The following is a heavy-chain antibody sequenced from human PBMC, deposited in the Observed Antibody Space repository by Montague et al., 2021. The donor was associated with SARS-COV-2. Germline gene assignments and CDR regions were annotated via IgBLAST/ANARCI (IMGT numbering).Heavy chain of an antibody. Sequence: SETLSLTCAVYGGSFSGYYWSWIRQPPGKGLEWIGEINHSGSTNXXPSLKSRVTISVDTSKNQFSLKLSSVTAADTAVYYCTREGYQVLWSDYYYYGMEVWGQGTTVTVSS. J-gene: IGHJ6*02. CDR1: GGSFSGYY. D-gene: IGHD2-2*01. V-gene: IGHV4-34*01. CDR3: TREGYQVLWSDYYYYGMEV. CDR2: INHSGST.